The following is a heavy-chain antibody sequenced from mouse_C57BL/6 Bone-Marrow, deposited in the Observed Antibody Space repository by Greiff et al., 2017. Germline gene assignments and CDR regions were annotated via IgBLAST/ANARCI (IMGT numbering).Heavy chain of an antibody. CDR2: ISSGGSYT. V-gene: IGHV5-6*02. Sequence: DVKLVESGGDLVKPGGSLKLSCAASGFTFSSYGMSWVRQTPDKRLEWVATISSGGSYTYYPDSVKGRVTISRDNAKNTLYLQMSSLKSEDTAMYYCARHRGDYWGQGATLTVSS. J-gene: IGHJ2*01. D-gene: IGHD3-1*01. CDR1: GFTFSSYG. CDR3: ARHRGDY.